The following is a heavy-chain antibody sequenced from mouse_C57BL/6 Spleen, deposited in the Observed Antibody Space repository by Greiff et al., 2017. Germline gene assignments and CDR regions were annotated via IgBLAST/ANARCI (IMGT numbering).Heavy chain of an antibody. CDR2: IYPGSGST. CDR3: ARADYYGSSFYWYFDV. J-gene: IGHJ1*03. CDR1: GYTFTSYW. V-gene: IGHV1-55*01. Sequence: QVQLQQPGAELVKPGASVKMSCKASGYTFTSYWITWVKQRPGQGLEWIGDIYPGSGSTNYNEKFKSKATLTVDTSSSTAYMQLSSLTSEDSAVYYCARADYYGSSFYWYFDVWGTGTTVTVSS. D-gene: IGHD1-1*01.